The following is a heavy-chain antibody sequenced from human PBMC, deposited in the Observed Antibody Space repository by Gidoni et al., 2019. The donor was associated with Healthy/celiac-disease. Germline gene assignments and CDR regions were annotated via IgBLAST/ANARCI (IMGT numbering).Heavy chain of an antibody. CDR3: ARGDGAPYYYYGMDV. V-gene: IGHV1-46*01. CDR1: GNTFTSYY. D-gene: IGHD4-17*01. Sequence: QVQLVQSGAEVKKPGASVQVSCKASGNTFTSYYMHWVRQAPGQGLEWMGIINPSGGSTSYAQKFQGRVTMTSDTSTSTVYMELSSLRSEDTAVYYCARGDGAPYYYYGMDVWGQGTTVTVSS. J-gene: IGHJ6*02. CDR2: INPSGGST.